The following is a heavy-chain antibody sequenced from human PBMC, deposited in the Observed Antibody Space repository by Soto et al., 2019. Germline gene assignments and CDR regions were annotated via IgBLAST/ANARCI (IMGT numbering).Heavy chain of an antibody. Sequence: SVKVSCKASGGTFSSYAISWVRQAPGQGLEWMGGIIPIFGTANYAQKFQGRVTITADESTSTAYMELSSLRSEDTAVYYCARGAVLVPAAMFDYWGQGTLVTVSS. CDR2: IIPIFGTA. J-gene: IGHJ4*02. CDR1: GGTFSSYA. CDR3: ARGAVLVPAAMFDY. D-gene: IGHD2-2*01. V-gene: IGHV1-69*13.